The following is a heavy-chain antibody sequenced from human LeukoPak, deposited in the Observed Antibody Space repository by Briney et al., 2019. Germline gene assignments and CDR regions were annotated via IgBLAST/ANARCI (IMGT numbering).Heavy chain of an antibody. CDR3: AKDGGSGSYYNGWFDP. CDR1: GFTLVANA. J-gene: IGHJ5*02. CDR2: ISWDGGST. D-gene: IGHD3-10*01. V-gene: IGHV3-43D*04. Sequence: SGGSLRLSCAASGFTLVANAMHWARQDAGKGREWVTSISWDGGSTYYAGSVKGRFTISRDNSKISLYLQMNSLRAEDTALYYCAKDGGSGSYYNGWFDPWGQGTLVTVSS.